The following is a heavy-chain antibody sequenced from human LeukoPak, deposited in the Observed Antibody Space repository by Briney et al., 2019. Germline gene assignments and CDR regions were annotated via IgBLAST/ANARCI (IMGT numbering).Heavy chain of an antibody. CDR1: GFTFSSYW. Sequence: GGSLRLSCAASGFTFSSYWMHWVRQAPGKGLVWVSDISGSAGSTYYADSVKGRFTISRDNSKNTLYLQMNSLRVEDTAVYYCAIGPGGLFHYWGQGTLVTVSS. J-gene: IGHJ4*02. CDR2: ISGSAGST. V-gene: IGHV3-23*01. CDR3: AIGPGGLFHY. D-gene: IGHD4-23*01.